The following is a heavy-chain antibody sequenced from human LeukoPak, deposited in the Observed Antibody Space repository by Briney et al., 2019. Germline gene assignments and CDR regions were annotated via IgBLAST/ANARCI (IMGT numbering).Heavy chain of an antibody. D-gene: IGHD6-19*01. Sequence: SETLSLTCAVYGGSFSGYYWSWIRQPPGKGLEWIGEINQSGSTNYNPSLKSRVTISVDTSKNQFSLKLSSVTAADTAVYYCARALVSVAGTPDFDYWGQGTLVTVSS. J-gene: IGHJ4*02. V-gene: IGHV4-34*01. CDR2: INQSGST. CDR1: GGSFSGYY. CDR3: ARALVSVAGTPDFDY.